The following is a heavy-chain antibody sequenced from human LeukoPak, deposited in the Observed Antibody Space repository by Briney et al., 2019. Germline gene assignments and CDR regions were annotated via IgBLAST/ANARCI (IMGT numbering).Heavy chain of an antibody. CDR3: AKSGTNANAFDI. D-gene: IGHD1-7*01. CDR1: GFTFSSYG. V-gene: IGHV3-30*18. CDR2: ISYDGSNK. J-gene: IGHJ3*02. Sequence: PGRSLRLSCAASGFTFSSYGMHWVRQAPGKGLEWVAVISYDGSNKYYADSVKGRFTISRDNSKNTLYLQMNSLRAEDTAVYYCAKSGTNANAFDIWGQGTMATVSS.